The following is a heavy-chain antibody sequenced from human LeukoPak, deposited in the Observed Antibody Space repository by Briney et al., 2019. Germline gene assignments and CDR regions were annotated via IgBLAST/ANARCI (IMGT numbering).Heavy chain of an antibody. Sequence: HPGGSLRLSCAASGFTFSSYAMHWVRQAPGKGLEYVSAISSNGGSTYYANPVKGRFTISRDNSKNTLYLQMGSLRAEDMAVYYCARAATWEPPSYWGQGTLVTVSS. CDR3: ARAATWEPPSY. CDR2: ISSNGGST. D-gene: IGHD1-26*01. J-gene: IGHJ4*02. CDR1: GFTFSSYA. V-gene: IGHV3-64*01.